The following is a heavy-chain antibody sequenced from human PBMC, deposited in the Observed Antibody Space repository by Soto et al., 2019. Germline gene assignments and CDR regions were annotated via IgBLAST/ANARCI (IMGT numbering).Heavy chain of an antibody. Sequence: QLQLQESGSGLVKPSQTLSLTCAVSGGSISSGGYSWSWIRQPPGKGLEWIGYIYHSGSTYYHPSLKSRVNISVDRSKNQFSLKLSSVTAAETAVYYCARGVRWLQYYFDYWGQGTLVTVSS. V-gene: IGHV4-30-2*01. CDR1: GGSISSGGYS. D-gene: IGHD5-12*01. CDR3: ARGVRWLQYYFDY. J-gene: IGHJ4*02. CDR2: IYHSGST.